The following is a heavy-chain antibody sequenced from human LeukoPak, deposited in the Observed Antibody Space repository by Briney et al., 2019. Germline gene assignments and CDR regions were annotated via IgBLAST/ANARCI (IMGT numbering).Heavy chain of an antibody. CDR2: IYYSGST. CDR1: GGSISSYY. CDR3: ASARYYYDSSGYRD. Sequence: NPSETLSLTCTVSGGSISSYYWSWIRQPPGKGLEWIGYIYYSGSTSYNPSLKSRVTISVDTSKNQFSLKLSSVTAADTAVYYCASARYYYDSSGYRDWGQGTLVTVSS. V-gene: IGHV4-59*01. D-gene: IGHD3-22*01. J-gene: IGHJ4*02.